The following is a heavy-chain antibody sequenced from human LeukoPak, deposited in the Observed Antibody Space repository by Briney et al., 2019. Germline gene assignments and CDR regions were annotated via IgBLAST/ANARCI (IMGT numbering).Heavy chain of an antibody. CDR1: GYTFTTYD. J-gene: IGHJ6*02. V-gene: IGHV1-8*02. CDR2: MTPTSGNT. D-gene: IGHD3-10*01. CDR3: ARNPYRSGAMDV. Sequence: AAVKVSCKASGYTFTTYDINWVRQATGQGLEWMGWMTPTSGNTGYAQKFQGRVTLTRNTSTNTAYTELSSLRSDDTAVYYCARNPYRSGAMDVWGQGTTVTVSS.